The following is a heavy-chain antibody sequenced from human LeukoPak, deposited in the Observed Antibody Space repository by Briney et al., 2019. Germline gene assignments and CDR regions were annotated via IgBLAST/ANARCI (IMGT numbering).Heavy chain of an antibody. J-gene: IGHJ4*02. CDR1: GFSFSDHY. Sequence: GGALRLSCTASGFSFSDHYMDWVRQAPGKGLEGVGRTSNKANSYTTEYAACVKGRFTISRDDSNHPLYLEMNSLKTEDTAVYFCARPQRGGNTYGYLDYWGQGTLVTVSS. CDR2: TSNKANSYTT. D-gene: IGHD5-18*01. CDR3: ARPQRGGNTYGYLDY. V-gene: IGHV3-72*01.